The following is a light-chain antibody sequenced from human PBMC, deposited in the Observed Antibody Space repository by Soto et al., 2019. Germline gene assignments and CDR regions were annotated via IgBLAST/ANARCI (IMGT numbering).Light chain of an antibody. V-gene: IGKV1-6*01. Sequence: AIQMTQSPSSLSASVGDRVTISCRASQDIRNTLAWFQQKPGEAPKLLIFAASNLQSGVPSRFSDSGSVTDFTLAITSLQPEDFATYYCLQHYNFSWTFGQGTKVELK. CDR1: QDIRNT. CDR3: LQHYNFSWT. CDR2: AAS. J-gene: IGKJ1*01.